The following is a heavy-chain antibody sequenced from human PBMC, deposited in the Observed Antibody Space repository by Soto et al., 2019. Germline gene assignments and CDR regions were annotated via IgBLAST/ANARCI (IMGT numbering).Heavy chain of an antibody. CDR2: VTWNSGFT. V-gene: IGHV3-9*01. D-gene: IGHD2-2*01. Sequence: EVQLVESGGGLVQPGRSLRLSCAASGFTFDDYTMHWVRQAPGKGLEWVSGVTWNSGFTAYADSVKGRFTISRDNAKNSLYLRMISLRPEDTALYSCGRGYCSSTNGPAAMFYFDYWGQGALVTVSS. J-gene: IGHJ4*02. CDR1: GFTFDDYT. CDR3: GRGYCSSTNGPAAMFYFDY.